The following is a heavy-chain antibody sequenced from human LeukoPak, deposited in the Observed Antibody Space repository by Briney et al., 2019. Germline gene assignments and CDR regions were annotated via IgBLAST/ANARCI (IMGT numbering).Heavy chain of an antibody. D-gene: IGHD1-26*01. CDR1: GGSISSYY. V-gene: IGHV4-59*01. J-gene: IGHJ4*02. Sequence: SETLSLTCTVSGGSISSYYWSWIRQPPGKGLEWIGYIYCSGSTNYNPSLKSRVTISVDTSKNQFSLKLSSVTAADTAVYYCARWTWENFDYWGQGTLVTVSS. CDR3: ARWTWENFDY. CDR2: IYCSGST.